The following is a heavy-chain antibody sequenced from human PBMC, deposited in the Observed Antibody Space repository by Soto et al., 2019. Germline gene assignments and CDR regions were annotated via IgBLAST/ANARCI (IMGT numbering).Heavy chain of an antibody. CDR2: IYSGHTT. Sequence: PGGSLRLSCVASGFIVSSNQMSWVRQAPGKGLEWVSVIYSGHTTYYADSVKGRFTISRDNSHNTLYLQVHSLTAEDTAVYYCAKDRRAGGNSAFYFDFRRQGAQVTVSS. J-gene: IGHJ4*02. CDR3: AKDRRAGGNSAFYFDF. D-gene: IGHD3-16*01. CDR1: GFIVSSNQ. V-gene: IGHV3-53*01.